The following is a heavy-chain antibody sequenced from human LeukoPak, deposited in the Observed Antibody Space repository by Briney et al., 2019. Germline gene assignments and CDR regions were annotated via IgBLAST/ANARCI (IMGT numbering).Heavy chain of an antibody. CDR1: GFIFSGYW. D-gene: IGHD4-17*01. CDR2: INGDGSSR. V-gene: IGHV3-74*01. CDR3: GKDYGDYVSIDY. J-gene: IGHJ4*02. Sequence: GGSPRLSCAASGFIFSGYWIHWVRHVPGKGLVWVSRINGDGSSRSHADSVRGRFTISRDTAKNTVYLQMNSLRAEDTAVYYCGKDYGDYVSIDYWGQGTLVTVSS.